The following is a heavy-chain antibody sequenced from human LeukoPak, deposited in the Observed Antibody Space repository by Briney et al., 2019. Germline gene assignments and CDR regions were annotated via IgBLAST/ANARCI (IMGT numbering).Heavy chain of an antibody. CDR2: INPNSGGP. V-gene: IGHV1-2*06. Sequence: ASVKASCKTSGYSFTGYYIHWIRQTPRQALECMGRINPNSGGPNYGQKFQGTVTMTRDTSISTAYLELSNLRSDDTAAYCCVRGYSYGFYFDYWGQGSLVTVSS. CDR1: GYSFTGYY. CDR3: VRGYSYGFYFDY. J-gene: IGHJ4*02. D-gene: IGHD5-18*01.